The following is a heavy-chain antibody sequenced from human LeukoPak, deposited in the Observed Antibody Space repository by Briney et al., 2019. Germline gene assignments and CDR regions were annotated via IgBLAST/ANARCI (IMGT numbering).Heavy chain of an antibody. V-gene: IGHV3-21*01. CDR1: GFTFSSYA. CDR2: ISSGSGHI. D-gene: IGHD6-19*01. CDR3: ARFLTVAVVPQRVDC. J-gene: IGHJ4*02. Sequence: GGSLRLSCAASGFTFSSYAMTWARQAPGKGLEWVSSISSGSGHIYYADSMKGRFTISRDNAKSSLYLQMNSLRAEDTAVYYCARFLTVAVVPQRVDCWGQGTLVTVSS.